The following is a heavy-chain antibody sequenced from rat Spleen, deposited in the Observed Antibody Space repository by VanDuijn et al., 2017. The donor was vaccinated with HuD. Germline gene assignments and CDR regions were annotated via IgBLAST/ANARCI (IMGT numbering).Heavy chain of an antibody. CDR2: ISYDGSST. CDR1: GFTFSNYD. D-gene: IGHD4-1*01. Sequence: EVQLVESGGGLVQPGRSMKLSCAASGFTFSNYDMAWVRQAPTKGLEWVASISYDGSSTYYRDSVKGRFTISRDNAKSTLYLQMDSLRSEDTATYYCTTSRAYYFDYWGQGVMVTVSS. CDR3: TTSRAYYFDY. J-gene: IGHJ2*01. V-gene: IGHV5-20*01.